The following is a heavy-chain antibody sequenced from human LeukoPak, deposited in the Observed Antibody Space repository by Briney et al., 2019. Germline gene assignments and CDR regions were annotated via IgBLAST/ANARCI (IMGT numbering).Heavy chain of an antibody. CDR2: IKQDGSEK. CDR3: ANYGRGLYRSPSSDY. CDR1: GFTFSSYW. J-gene: IGHJ4*02. V-gene: IGHV3-7*01. D-gene: IGHD3-16*01. Sequence: GGSLRLSCAASGFTFSSYWMGWVRQAPGKGLEWVANIKQDGSEKYYVDSVKGRFTISRDNAKNSLYLQMNSLRAEDTAVYYCANYGRGLYRSPSSDYWGQGTLVTVSS.